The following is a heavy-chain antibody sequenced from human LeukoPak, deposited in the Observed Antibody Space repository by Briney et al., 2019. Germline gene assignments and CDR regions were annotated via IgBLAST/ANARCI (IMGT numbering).Heavy chain of an antibody. CDR2: ISSSSGYI. CDR3: ARGMLGAVPAVAGTSYFDY. D-gene: IGHD6-19*01. V-gene: IGHV3-21*01. J-gene: IGHJ4*02. CDR1: GFTFSTYS. Sequence: PGGSLRLSCAASGFTFSTYSMNWARQAPGKGLEWVSFISSSSGYIYYADSVKGRFTISRDNAKNSLYLQMNSLRAEDTAVYYCARGMLGAVPAVAGTSYFDYWGQGTLVTVSS.